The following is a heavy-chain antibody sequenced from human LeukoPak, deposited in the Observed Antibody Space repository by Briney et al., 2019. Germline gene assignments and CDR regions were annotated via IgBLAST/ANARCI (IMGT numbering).Heavy chain of an antibody. Sequence: SETLSLTCTVSGGSISSYYWSWIRQPPGKGLEWIGYIYYSGSTNYNPSLKSRVTISVDTSKNQFSLKLSSVTAADTAVYYCARGEFGVYSYGIYYYYYYVDVWGKGTTVTVSS. D-gene: IGHD5-18*01. CDR1: GGSISSYY. CDR3: ARGEFGVYSYGIYYYYYYVDV. V-gene: IGHV4-59*01. CDR2: IYYSGST. J-gene: IGHJ6*03.